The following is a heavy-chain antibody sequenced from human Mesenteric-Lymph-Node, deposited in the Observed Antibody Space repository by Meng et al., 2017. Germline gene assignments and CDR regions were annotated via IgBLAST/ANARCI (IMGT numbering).Heavy chain of an antibody. V-gene: IGHV1-2*02. CDR1: GYTFTGYY. D-gene: IGHD2-2*01. CDR3: ARVCSSTSCYDY. CDR2: INPNSGGT. Sequence: QVHLVQAGAEGKKPGASVKVPCKASGYTFTGYYMHWVRQAPGQGLEWMGWINPNSGGTNYAQKFQGRVTMTRDTSISTAYMELSRLRSDDTAVYYCARVCSSTSCYDYWGQGTLVTVSS. J-gene: IGHJ4*02.